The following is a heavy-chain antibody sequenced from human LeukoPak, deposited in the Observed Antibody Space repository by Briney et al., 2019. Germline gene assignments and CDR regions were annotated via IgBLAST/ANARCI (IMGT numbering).Heavy chain of an antibody. D-gene: IGHD6-6*01. CDR3: ARSYPRIAARCYFDY. CDR2: IYHSGST. CDR1: GYSISSGYY. V-gene: IGHV4-38-2*01. Sequence: SETLSLTCAVSGYSISSGYYWGWIRQPPGKGLGWIGSIYHSGSTYYNPSLKSRVTISVDTSKNQFSLKLSSVTAAGTAVYYCARSYPRIAARCYFDYWGQGTLVTVSS. J-gene: IGHJ4*02.